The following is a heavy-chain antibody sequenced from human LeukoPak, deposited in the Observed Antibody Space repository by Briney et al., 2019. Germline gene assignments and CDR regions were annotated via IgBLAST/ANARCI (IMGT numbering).Heavy chain of an antibody. CDR3: ARDNWFDP. CDR2: IYSGGST. Sequence: GGPLRPSCAAPGFTSRSNTMTWAGRAPGKGLEWVSIIYSGGSTYYADSVKGRFTISRDNSKNTLYLQMNSLRAEDTGVYYCARDNWFDPWGQGTLVTVSS. V-gene: IGHV3-66*01. CDR1: GFTSRSNT. J-gene: IGHJ5*02.